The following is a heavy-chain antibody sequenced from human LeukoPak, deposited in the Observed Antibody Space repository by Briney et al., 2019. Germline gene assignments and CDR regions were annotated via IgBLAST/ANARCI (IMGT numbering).Heavy chain of an antibody. CDR3: ARPPAGDYGPATAEYFQH. D-gene: IGHD4-17*01. V-gene: IGHV1-69*05. Sequence: EASVKLSCEASGCTFSSYAISWVRQAPGQGLEWMGRIIPIFGTANYAQKFQGRVTITTDESTSTAYMELSSLRSEDTAVYYCARPPAGDYGPATAEYFQHWGQGTLVTVSS. CDR1: GCTFSSYA. J-gene: IGHJ1*01. CDR2: IIPIFGTA.